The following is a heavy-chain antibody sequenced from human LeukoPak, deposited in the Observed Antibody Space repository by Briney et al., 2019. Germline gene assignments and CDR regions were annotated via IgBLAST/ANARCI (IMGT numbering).Heavy chain of an antibody. V-gene: IGHV3-15*01. D-gene: IGHD3-10*01. CDR2: IKSKTDGGTS. J-gene: IGHJ5*02. CDR3: STLWYGA. CDR1: GFTFTNAW. Sequence: GRCLRLSCAASGFTFTNAWMYWVRQAPGKGLEWVGRIKSKTDGGTSDCAAPVTGRFTISRDDSKSTLYLEMNSLKTEDTGVYYCSTLWYGAWGQGTLVTVSS.